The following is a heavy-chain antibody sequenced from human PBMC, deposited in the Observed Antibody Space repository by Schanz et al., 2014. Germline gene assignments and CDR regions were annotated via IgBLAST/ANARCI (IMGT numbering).Heavy chain of an antibody. CDR3: AREWSSFDY. CDR2: ISYGGLS. Sequence: QVQLQESGPGLVKPSETLSLTCTVSGGSVSTYKWGWIRQPPGKGLEYIGLISYGGLSDYNPSLKSRVTISLDTSKNQFSLNLNAVTAADTAVYYCAREWSSFDYWGQGALVSVSS. CDR1: GGSVSTYK. V-gene: IGHV4-59*02. D-gene: IGHD3-10*01. J-gene: IGHJ4*02.